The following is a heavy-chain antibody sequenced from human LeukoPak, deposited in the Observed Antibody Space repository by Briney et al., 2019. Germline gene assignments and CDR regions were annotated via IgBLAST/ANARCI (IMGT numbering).Heavy chain of an antibody. D-gene: IGHD2/OR15-2a*01. Sequence: PGGSLRLSCAPSGFTFSDYYMGWLRQAPGRGLEWVSSVSRSGDTIPYADSVKGRFTISRDNPKNSLYLQMNSLTTPDTAVYFCAREGNCLNIRYSYYLAVWGKGTTVTVSS. J-gene: IGHJ6*03. CDR3: AREGNCLNIRYSYYLAV. CDR2: VSRSGDTI. V-gene: IGHV3-11*01. CDR1: GFTFSDYY.